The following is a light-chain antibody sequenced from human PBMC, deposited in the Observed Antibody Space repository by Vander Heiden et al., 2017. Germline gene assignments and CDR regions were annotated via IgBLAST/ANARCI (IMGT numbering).Light chain of an antibody. CDR3: QQYGSSPPLT. J-gene: IGKJ5*01. Sequence: ELVLTQSPGTLSSSPGERATLSCRASQGVSSSYLAWYQQKPGQTPRLLIYGASSRATGIADRCSGSGYGTDFTLTISRREQEDFAVYYCQQYGSSPPLTFGQGTRLEIK. V-gene: IGKV3-20*01. CDR2: GAS. CDR1: QGVSSSY.